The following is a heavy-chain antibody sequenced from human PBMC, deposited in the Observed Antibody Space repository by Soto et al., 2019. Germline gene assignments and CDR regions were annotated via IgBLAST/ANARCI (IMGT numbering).Heavy chain of an antibody. D-gene: IGHD2-2*01. Sequence: QVQLLESGPGLVKPSETLSLTCSVSGGSISSSSHYWGWIRQPPGKGLEWIGSIYYSGSTYYNPSLKSRVSISVDTSKNQFSLKLSSVTAADTAVFYCARHVLVPAATNYYYSMDVWGQGTTVTVSS. CDR2: IYYSGST. V-gene: IGHV4-39*01. CDR3: ARHVLVPAATNYYYSMDV. J-gene: IGHJ6*02. CDR1: GGSISSSSHY.